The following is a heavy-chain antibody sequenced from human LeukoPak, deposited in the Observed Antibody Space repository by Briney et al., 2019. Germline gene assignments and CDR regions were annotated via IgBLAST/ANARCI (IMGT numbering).Heavy chain of an antibody. Sequence: SETLSLICTVSGGSISSYYWSWIRQPPGKGLEWIGYIYYSGSTNYNPSLKSRVTISVDTSKNQFSLKLSSVTAADTAVYYCAGMYYDFWSGYTTYYFDYWGQGTLVTVSS. CDR3: AGMYYDFWSGYTTYYFDY. J-gene: IGHJ4*02. CDR2: IYYSGST. CDR1: GGSISSYY. D-gene: IGHD3-3*01. V-gene: IGHV4-59*08.